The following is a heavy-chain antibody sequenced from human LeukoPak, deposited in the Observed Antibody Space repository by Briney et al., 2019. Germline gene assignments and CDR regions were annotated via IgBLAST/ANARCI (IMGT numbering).Heavy chain of an antibody. D-gene: IGHD6-13*01. CDR3: AKEGSSWLQPFDY. Sequence: GGSLRLSCAASGFTFSSYAMSWVRQAPGKGLEWVSAISGSGGSTYYADSVKGRFTISRDSSKNTLYLQMNSLRAGDTAVYYCAKEGSSWLQPFDYWGQGTLVTVSS. CDR1: GFTFSSYA. J-gene: IGHJ4*02. V-gene: IGHV3-23*01. CDR2: ISGSGGST.